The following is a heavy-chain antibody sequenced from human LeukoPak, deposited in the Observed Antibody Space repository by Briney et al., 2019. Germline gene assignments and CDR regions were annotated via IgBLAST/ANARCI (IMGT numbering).Heavy chain of an antibody. CDR3: AREGSYSYY. CDR1: GYTFTAYY. Sequence: ASVKVSCKASGYTFTAYYIHWVRRAPGQGLEWMGWINPNSDGTSYAQKFQGRVTMARDTSISTAYMELSSLRSDDTAIYYCAREGSYSYYWGQGTLVTVSS. J-gene: IGHJ4*02. V-gene: IGHV1-2*02. CDR2: INPNSDGT. D-gene: IGHD1-26*01.